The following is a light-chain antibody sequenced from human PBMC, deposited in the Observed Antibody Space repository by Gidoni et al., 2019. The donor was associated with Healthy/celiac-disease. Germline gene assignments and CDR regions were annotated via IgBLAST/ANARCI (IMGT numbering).Light chain of an antibody. V-gene: IGKV1-39*01. Sequence: DIQMIQSPSSLSASVGDRVTITGRASQSISSYFNRYKQKPGKAAKFLIYAASSLQSGVPSRFSGSGSWTDFTIPISSRQPEEFATYYYQQSYSTPLTFGGGTKVEIK. CDR3: QQSYSTPLT. CDR2: AAS. J-gene: IGKJ4*01. CDR1: QSISSY.